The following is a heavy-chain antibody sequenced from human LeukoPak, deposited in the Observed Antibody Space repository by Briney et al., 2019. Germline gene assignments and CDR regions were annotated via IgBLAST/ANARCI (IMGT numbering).Heavy chain of an antibody. CDR3: ARCSGNGYDYSWFDP. Sequence: SETLSLTCTVSGGPLSLYYGNWIRQPAGKALEGIGRIYTSGSTNYNPSLKSRVTMSVDASKNQFSLKLSSVTAADTAVYYCARCSGNGYDYSWFDPWGQGTLVTVSS. J-gene: IGHJ5*02. V-gene: IGHV4-4*07. CDR2: IYTSGST. CDR1: GGPLSLYY. D-gene: IGHD5-12*01.